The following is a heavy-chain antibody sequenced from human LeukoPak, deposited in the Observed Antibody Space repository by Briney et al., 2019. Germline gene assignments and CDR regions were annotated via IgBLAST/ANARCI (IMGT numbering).Heavy chain of an antibody. CDR1: GGTFSSYA. Sequence: ASVKVSCKASGGTFSSYAISWVRQAPGQGLEWMGGIIPIFGTANYAQKFQGRVTITTDESTSTAYMELSSLRSEDTAVYYCARAPRRRDGYPPLYFQHWGQGTLVTVSS. J-gene: IGHJ1*01. CDR3: ARAPRRRDGYPPLYFQH. D-gene: IGHD5-24*01. CDR2: IIPIFGTA. V-gene: IGHV1-69*05.